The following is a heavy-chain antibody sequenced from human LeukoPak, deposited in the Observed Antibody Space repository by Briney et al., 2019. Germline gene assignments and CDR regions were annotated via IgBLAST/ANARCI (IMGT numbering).Heavy chain of an antibody. Sequence: SSETLSLTCTVSGGSISSYYWSWIRQPPGKGLEWIGYIYYSGSTNYNPSLKSRVTISVDTSKNQFSLKLSSVTAADTAVYYCARSFSSGEYCSSTSCAITTSLNWFDPWGQGTLVTVSS. D-gene: IGHD2-2*01. CDR3: ARSFSSGEYCSSTSCAITTSLNWFDP. CDR2: IYYSGST. V-gene: IGHV4-59*01. CDR1: GGSISSYY. J-gene: IGHJ5*02.